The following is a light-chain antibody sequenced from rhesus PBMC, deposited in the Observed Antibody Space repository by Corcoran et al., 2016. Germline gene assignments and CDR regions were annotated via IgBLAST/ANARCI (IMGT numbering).Light chain of an antibody. Sequence: SNDLTQPPSVSVSPGQTARITWGGDSVGNKFVFWYQQKPPQAPVLVIYYDNERPPGPPYRFSGSKSGHTATLTISGVQAGDEADYYCQVWDSTRTYIFAVGTRLTVL. CDR2: YDN. J-gene: IGLJ1*01. V-gene: IGLV3-36*02. CDR3: QVWDSTRTYI. CDR1: SVGNKF.